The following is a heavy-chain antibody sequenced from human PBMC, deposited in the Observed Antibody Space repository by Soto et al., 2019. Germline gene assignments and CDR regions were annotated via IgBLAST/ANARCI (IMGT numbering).Heavy chain of an antibody. CDR3: AKRRGAGGHFDY. V-gene: IGHV3-23*01. J-gene: IGHJ4*02. CDR2: GSIGGST. Sequence: DVQLLESGGGLVQPEGSLRLSCAASGFTFSSYAMGWVRQGPGKGLERVAVGSIGGSTHYADSVRGRFTISRDNSKDTLSLQMNSLTAEDTAVYFCAKRRGAGGHFDYWGQGALVTVSS. CDR1: GFTFSSYA. D-gene: IGHD2-15*01.